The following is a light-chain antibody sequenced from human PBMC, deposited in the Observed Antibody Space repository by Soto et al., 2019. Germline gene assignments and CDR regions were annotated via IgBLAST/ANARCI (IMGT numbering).Light chain of an antibody. Sequence: QSVLTQPPSASGTPGLRVTISCSGSSSNIGSNYVYWYKQLPGTAPKLLIYRNNQRPSGVPDRFSGYKSGTSASLAISGLRSEDEADYYCAAWDDSLSGPVFGTGTKVTV. CDR1: SSNIGSNY. CDR3: AAWDDSLSGPV. CDR2: RNN. J-gene: IGLJ1*01. V-gene: IGLV1-47*01.